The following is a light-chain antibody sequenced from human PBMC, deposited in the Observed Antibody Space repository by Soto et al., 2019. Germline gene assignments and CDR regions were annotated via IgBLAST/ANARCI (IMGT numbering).Light chain of an antibody. CDR2: KAS. V-gene: IGKV1-5*03. CDR3: QQYNDNWT. CDR1: QSISSW. Sequence: DIQMTQSPSTLSASVGDRVTITCRASQSISSWLAWYQQKPGNAPKLIIYKASTLQSGVPARFSGSGSGTQFTLALSSLQPDDSPTYYCQQYNDNWTFGQATTVEIK. J-gene: IGKJ1*01.